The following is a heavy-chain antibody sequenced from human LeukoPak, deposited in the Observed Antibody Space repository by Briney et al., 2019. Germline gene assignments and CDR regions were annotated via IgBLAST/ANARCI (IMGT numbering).Heavy chain of an antibody. D-gene: IGHD3-22*01. Sequence: QPGGSLRLSCAASGFSFSTYGMHWVRQAPGKGLEWVAMIWYDASGQHYADSVKGRFTISRGTSKNTLYLQMNSLRAEDTAVYFCARDSLYDDNGYYHYFDYWGQGTLVTVSS. J-gene: IGHJ4*02. V-gene: IGHV3-33*01. CDR3: ARDSLYDDNGYYHYFDY. CDR2: IWYDASGQ. CDR1: GFSFSTYG.